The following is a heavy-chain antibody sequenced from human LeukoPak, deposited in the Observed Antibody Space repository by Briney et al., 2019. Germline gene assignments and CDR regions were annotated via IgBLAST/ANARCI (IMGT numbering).Heavy chain of an antibody. V-gene: IGHV3-53*01. CDR2: IYTSGNT. CDR3: ARVPDGYNLGPYFDP. D-gene: IGHD5-24*01. CDR1: GFTVGSNY. Sequence: GGSLRLSCAASGFTVGSNYMSWARQAPGKTLEWVSIIYTSGNTYYADSVKGRFTISRDNSKNTLYLQMNSLRAEDTAVYYCARVPDGYNLGPYFDPWGQGTLVTVSS. J-gene: IGHJ5*02.